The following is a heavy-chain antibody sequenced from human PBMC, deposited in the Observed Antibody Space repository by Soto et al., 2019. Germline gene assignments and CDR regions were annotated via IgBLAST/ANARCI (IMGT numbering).Heavy chain of an antibody. Sequence: TSETLSLTCTVSGGSISSYYWSWIRQPPGKGLEWIGYIYYSGSTNYNPSLKSRVTISVDTSKNQFSLKLSSVTAADTAVYYCARDLRYFDPWDYWGQGTLVTVSS. D-gene: IGHD3-9*01. CDR1: GGSISSYY. CDR3: ARDLRYFDPWDY. J-gene: IGHJ4*02. V-gene: IGHV4-59*01. CDR2: IYYSGST.